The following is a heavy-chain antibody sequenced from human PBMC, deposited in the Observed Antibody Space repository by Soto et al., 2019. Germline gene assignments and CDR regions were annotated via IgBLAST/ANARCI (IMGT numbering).Heavy chain of an antibody. J-gene: IGHJ6*02. D-gene: IGHD3-16*01. CDR1: GYIFVNYG. V-gene: IGHV1-18*01. CDR3: VMVDNYVTPTPQDV. Sequence: QVQLLQSGDEVKKPGASVKVSCKASGYIFVNYGIAWVRQAPGQVLEWMGWISPYTGNTHSASKVQGRLTMTTDTSTSTAYMDLGSLTSDDTAVYYCVMVDNYVTPTPQDVWGQGTTFTVSS. CDR2: ISPYTGNT.